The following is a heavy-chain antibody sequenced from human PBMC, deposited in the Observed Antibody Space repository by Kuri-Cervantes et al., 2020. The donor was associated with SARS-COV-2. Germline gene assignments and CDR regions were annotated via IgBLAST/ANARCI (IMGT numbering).Heavy chain of an antibody. CDR1: GGSISSYY. J-gene: IGHJ4*02. D-gene: IGHD6-13*01. CDR2: IYTSGST. CDR3: ARGAEGSPFDY. V-gene: IGHV4-4*07. Sequence: ESLQISCTVPGGSISSYYWSWIRQPAGKGLEWIGRIYTSGSTNYNPSLKSRVTMSVDTSKNQFSLKLSSVTAADTAVYYCARGAEGSPFDYWGQGTLVTVSS.